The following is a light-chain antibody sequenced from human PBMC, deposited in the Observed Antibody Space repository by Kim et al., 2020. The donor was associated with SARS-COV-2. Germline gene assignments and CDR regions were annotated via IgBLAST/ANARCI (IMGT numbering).Light chain of an antibody. CDR3: QAWDNSYWV. J-gene: IGLJ3*02. CDR2: QNN. CDR1: KLGDKN. V-gene: IGLV3-1*01. Sequence: SYELTQPPSVSVSPGQTASIACSGDKLGDKNACWYQQKPGQSPVVVIYQNNKRPSGIPERFSGSHSGNTVTLTISGTQPMDEADYYCQAWDNSYWVFGGGTQLTVL.